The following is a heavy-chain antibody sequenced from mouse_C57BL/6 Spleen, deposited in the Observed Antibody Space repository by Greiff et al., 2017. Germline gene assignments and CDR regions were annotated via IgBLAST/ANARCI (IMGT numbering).Heavy chain of an antibody. CDR2: INPNNGGT. D-gene: IGHD2-4*01. CDR1: GYTFTDYN. CDR3: AREGLRRFAY. J-gene: IGHJ3*01. V-gene: IGHV1-22*01. Sequence: EVKLVESGPELVKPGASVQMSCKASGYTFTDYNMHWVKQSHGKSLEWIGYINPNNGGTSYNQKFKGKATLTVNKSSSTAYMELRSLTSEDSAVYYCAREGLRRFAYWGQGTLVTVSA.